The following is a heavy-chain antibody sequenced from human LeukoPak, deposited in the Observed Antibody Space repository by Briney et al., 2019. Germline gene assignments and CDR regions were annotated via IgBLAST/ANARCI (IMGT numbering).Heavy chain of an antibody. V-gene: IGHV3-30*02. CDR2: IRYDGSNK. CDR3: AKDQRRAALQSGTQFDP. D-gene: IGHD6-6*01. Sequence: GGSLRLSCAASGFTFSSYGMHWVRQAPGKGLEWVAFIRYDGSNKYYADSVKGRFTISRDNSKNTLYLQMNSLGAEDTAVYYCAKDQRRAALQSGTQFDPWGQGTLVTVSS. CDR1: GFTFSSYG. J-gene: IGHJ5*02.